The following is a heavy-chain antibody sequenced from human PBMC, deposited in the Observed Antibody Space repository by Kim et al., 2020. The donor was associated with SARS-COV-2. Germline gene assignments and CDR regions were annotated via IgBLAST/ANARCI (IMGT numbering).Heavy chain of an antibody. J-gene: IGHJ5*02. CDR3: ARSSSWRFDP. CDR2: ISFSSGTI. V-gene: IGHV3-48*02. Sequence: GGSLRLSCTASGFIFRTYSMTWVRQAPGKGLEWVSYISFSSGTISYADSVKGRFTISRDNAKSSLYLEMNNLRDDDTAVYYCARSSSWRFDPWGQGTQVTVSS. CDR1: GFIFRTYS.